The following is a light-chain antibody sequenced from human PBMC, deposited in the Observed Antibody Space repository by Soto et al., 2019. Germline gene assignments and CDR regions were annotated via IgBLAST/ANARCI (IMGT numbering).Light chain of an antibody. CDR1: SSDVGGYNY. J-gene: IGLJ2*01. Sequence: QSALTQPPSASGSPGQSVTISCTGTSSDVGGYNYVSWYQQHPGKAPKLMIFEVNNRPSGVSNRFSGSKSGNTASLAISGLQAEDEADYYCSSYTSSSTLVFGGGTKVTVL. CDR3: SSYTSSSTLV. V-gene: IGLV2-14*01. CDR2: EVN.